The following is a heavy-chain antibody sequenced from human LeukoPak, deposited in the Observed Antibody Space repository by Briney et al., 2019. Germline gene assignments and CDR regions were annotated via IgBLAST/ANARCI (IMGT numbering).Heavy chain of an antibody. CDR2: INHSGST. CDR1: GGSFSGYY. V-gene: IGHV4-34*01. Sequence: PSETLSLTCAVYGGSFSGYYWSWIRQPPGKGLEWIGEINHSGSTNYNPSLKSRVTISVDTSKNRFSLKLSSVTAADTAVYYCARGYFAHDYWGQGTLVTVSS. CDR3: ARGYFAHDY. D-gene: IGHD3-9*01. J-gene: IGHJ4*02.